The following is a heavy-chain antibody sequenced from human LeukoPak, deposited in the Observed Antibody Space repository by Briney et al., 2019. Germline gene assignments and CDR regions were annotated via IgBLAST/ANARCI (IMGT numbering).Heavy chain of an antibody. V-gene: IGHV3-23*01. Sequence: GGSLRLSCAASGLTFSSYGMNWVRQAPGQGLEWVSGISNGGRSAYYADSVKGRFTISRDNSKNTLYLQMNSLRAEDTAIYYCAKDVGTAALFVWYFDLWGRGTLVTVSS. D-gene: IGHD6-13*01. CDR1: GLTFSSYG. CDR3: AKDVGTAALFVWYFDL. CDR2: ISNGGRSA. J-gene: IGHJ2*01.